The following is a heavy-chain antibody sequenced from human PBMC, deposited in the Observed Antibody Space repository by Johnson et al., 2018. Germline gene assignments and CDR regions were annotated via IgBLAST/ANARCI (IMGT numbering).Heavy chain of an antibody. D-gene: IGHD3-10*01. Sequence: VQLVESGGGLVQPGGSLRLSCAASGFTVSGDYMNWVRPAPGKGLEWVSVIYSEGSTNYADSVKGRFTISSDISKNTLYLQMNSLRAEDTAVYFCARTSRGAFDIWGQGTMVSVSS. J-gene: IGHJ3*02. CDR2: IYSEGST. CDR1: GFTVSGDY. CDR3: ARTSRGAFDI. V-gene: IGHV3-66*02.